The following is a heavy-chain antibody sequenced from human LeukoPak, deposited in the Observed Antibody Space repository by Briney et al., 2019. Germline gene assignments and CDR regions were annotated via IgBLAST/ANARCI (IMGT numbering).Heavy chain of an antibody. Sequence: SETLSLTCTVSGNSFGDYYWSWIRQPAGKGLEWIGRIYTSGSTTYNPSLKSRVTMSVDTSKSQFSLNLMSVTAADTAVYFCTAEQAGTTVDYWGQGTLVAVSS. J-gene: IGHJ4*02. CDR1: GNSFGDYY. CDR2: IYTSGST. D-gene: IGHD1-7*01. CDR3: TAEQAGTTVDY. V-gene: IGHV4-4*07.